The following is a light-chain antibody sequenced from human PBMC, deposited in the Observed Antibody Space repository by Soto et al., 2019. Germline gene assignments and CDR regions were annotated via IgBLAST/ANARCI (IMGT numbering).Light chain of an antibody. CDR2: AES. J-gene: IGKJ5*01. V-gene: IGKV3-20*01. Sequence: IVLTQAPGTLSVSPGERVTLSCRASQAVATAYIAWYQQIPGQAPRLLIYAESTSATGIPDRFSGGGSATDFTLTSSRIAPEDFALYFVHQSRTSGTTFGRGKRL. CDR3: HQSRTSGTT. CDR1: QAVATAY.